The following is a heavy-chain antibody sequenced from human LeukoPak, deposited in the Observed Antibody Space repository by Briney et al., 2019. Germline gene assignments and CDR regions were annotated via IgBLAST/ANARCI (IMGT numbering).Heavy chain of an antibody. Sequence: PETLSLTCAASGGSISSSNWWSWVRQPPGKGLEWIGEIYHSGSTNYNPSLKSRVTISVDKSKNQFSLKLSSVTAADTAVYYCARGVMVVPAALAGWFDPWGQGTLVTVSS. CDR2: IYHSGST. V-gene: IGHV4-4*03. J-gene: IGHJ5*02. CDR3: ARGVMVVPAALAGWFDP. CDR1: GGSISSSNW. D-gene: IGHD2-2*01.